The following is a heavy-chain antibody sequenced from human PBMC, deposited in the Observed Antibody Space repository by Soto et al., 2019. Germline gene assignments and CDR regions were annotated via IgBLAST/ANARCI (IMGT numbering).Heavy chain of an antibody. D-gene: IGHD3-16*01. CDR1: EFTFSTYA. Sequence: GGSLRLSCAASEFTFSTYAMTWVRQAPGRGLQWVATISDSGDITYYADSVKGRFTISRDNSRNTLYLQMNNLRAEDMAVYYCARGIISSSLVTFDVWGQGTVVTVSS. J-gene: IGHJ3*01. CDR3: ARGIISSSLVTFDV. CDR2: ISDSGDIT. V-gene: IGHV3-23*01.